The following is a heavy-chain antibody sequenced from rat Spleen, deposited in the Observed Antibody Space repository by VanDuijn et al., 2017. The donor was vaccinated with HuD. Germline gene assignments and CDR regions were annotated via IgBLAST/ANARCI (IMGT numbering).Heavy chain of an antibody. D-gene: IGHD1-1*01. CDR2: ISPSGGTT. Sequence: EVQLAETGGGLVQPGRSLKLSCVASGFTFSRYWMYWVRQAPGKGLEWVASISPSGGTTYYRDSVKGRFTVSRDNAKSTLYLQMDSLRSEDTATYYCGRTSLQWFRMDAWGQGTSLTVSS. CDR1: GFTFSRYW. CDR3: GRTSLQWFRMDA. J-gene: IGHJ4*01. V-gene: IGHV5-58*01.